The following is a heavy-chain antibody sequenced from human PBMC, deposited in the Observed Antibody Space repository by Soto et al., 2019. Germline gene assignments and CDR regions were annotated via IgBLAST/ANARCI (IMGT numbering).Heavy chain of an antibody. Sequence: GGSLRLSCAASGFTFSSYAMHWVRQAPGKGLEWVAVISYDGSNKYYADSVKGRFTISRDNSKNTLYLQMNSLRAEDTAVYYCARATYDLGELSPTDYWGQGTLVTVSS. CDR2: ISYDGSNK. D-gene: IGHD3-16*02. CDR1: GFTFSSYA. V-gene: IGHV3-30-3*01. J-gene: IGHJ4*02. CDR3: ARATYDLGELSPTDY.